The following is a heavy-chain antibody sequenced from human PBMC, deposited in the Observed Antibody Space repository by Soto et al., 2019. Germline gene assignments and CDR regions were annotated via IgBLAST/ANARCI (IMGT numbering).Heavy chain of an antibody. V-gene: IGHV4-59*08. CDR3: ARTCSGGSCYTVGAFDI. J-gene: IGHJ3*02. D-gene: IGHD2-15*01. CDR2: IYYSGST. Sequence: SETLSLTCTVSGGSISSYYWSWIRQPPGKGLEWIGYIYYSGSTNYNPSLKSRVTISVDTSKNQFSLKLSSVTAADTAVYYCARTCSGGSCYTVGAFDIWGQGTMVTVS. CDR1: GGSISSYY.